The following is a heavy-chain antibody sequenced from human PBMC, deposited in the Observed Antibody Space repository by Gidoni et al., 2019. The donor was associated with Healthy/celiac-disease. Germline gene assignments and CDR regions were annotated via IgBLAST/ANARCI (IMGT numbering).Heavy chain of an antibody. V-gene: IGHV3-33*01. Sequence: QVQLVESGGGVVQPGRSLRLSCAASGFTFSSYGMHWVRQAPGKGLEWVAVIWYDGSNKYYAASVKGRFTISRDNSKNTLYLQMNSLRAEDTAVYYCARSSSADYYGMDVWGQGTTVTVSS. CDR3: ARSSSADYYGMDV. CDR1: GFTFSSYG. D-gene: IGHD6-6*01. J-gene: IGHJ6*02. CDR2: IWYDGSNK.